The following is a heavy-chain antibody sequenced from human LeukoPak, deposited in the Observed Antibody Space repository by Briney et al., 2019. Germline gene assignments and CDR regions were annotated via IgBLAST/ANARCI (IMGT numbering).Heavy chain of an antibody. CDR3: ARPHGAVAGTEDYFDY. CDR2: INHSGST. V-gene: IGHV4-34*01. CDR1: GGSFSGYY. Sequence: ASETLSLTCAVYGGSFSGYYWSWIRQPPGKGLEWIGEINHSGSTNYNPSLKSRVTKSVDTSKNQFSLKLSSVTAADTAVYYCARPHGAVAGTEDYFDYWGQGTLVTVSS. D-gene: IGHD6-19*01. J-gene: IGHJ4*02.